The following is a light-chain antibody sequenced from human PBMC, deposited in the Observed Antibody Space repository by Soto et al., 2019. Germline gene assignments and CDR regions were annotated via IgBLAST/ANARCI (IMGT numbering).Light chain of an antibody. CDR1: QSIDIW. J-gene: IGKJ1*01. CDR2: KAS. CDR3: QQYNTFST. V-gene: IGKV1-5*03. Sequence: DIQMTQSPSTLSASVGDRVTITCRASQSIDIWLAWYQQKPGKDPNLLIYKASTLETGVPSRFTGSGSGTEFTLTINSLQPDDFATYYCQQYNTFSTFGQGTKVEMK.